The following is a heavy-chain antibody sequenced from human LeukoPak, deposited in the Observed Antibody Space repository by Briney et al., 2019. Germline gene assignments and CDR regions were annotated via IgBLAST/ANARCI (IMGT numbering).Heavy chain of an antibody. V-gene: IGHV1-2*02. Sequence: ASVKVSCKASGYPFTGYYLHRVRQAPGQGLEWMGWINPNSGFTNYAQKFQGRVTMTRDTSISTAYMELSRLRSDDTAVYYCARLADCSSSSCRSFDYRGQGTLVTVSS. CDR2: INPNSGFT. CDR3: ARLADCSSSSCRSFDY. J-gene: IGHJ4*02. CDR1: GYPFTGYY. D-gene: IGHD2-2*01.